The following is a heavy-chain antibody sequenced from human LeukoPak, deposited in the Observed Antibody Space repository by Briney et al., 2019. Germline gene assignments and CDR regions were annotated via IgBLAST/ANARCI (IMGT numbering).Heavy chain of an antibody. V-gene: IGHV4-39*07. D-gene: IGHD3-10*01. CDR3: ARDLVWVGCMDV. CDR1: GGSISSGTYY. Sequence: SETLPLTCTVSGGSISSGTYYWGWIRQPPGKGLEWIGSIYHSGSTYYNPSLKSRVTISVDRSKNQFSLKLSSVTAADTAVYYCARDLVWVGCMDVWGKGTTVTVSS. J-gene: IGHJ6*03. CDR2: IYHSGST.